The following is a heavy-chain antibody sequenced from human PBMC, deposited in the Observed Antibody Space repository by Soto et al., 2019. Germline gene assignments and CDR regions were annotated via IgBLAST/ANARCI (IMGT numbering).Heavy chain of an antibody. Sequence: QVQLVQSGTEVKKPGASVKVSCEASGYTLTSYALHWVRQAPGQGLEWMGWVNPGNDNTAYSRKFQGRVTITRDTTGSTVYMELRSLRSLDTAMYSCARGVVGFWTDGVFGYLGQGGLVSVS. J-gene: IGHJ4*02. CDR3: ARGVVGFWTDGVFGY. CDR2: VNPGNDNT. CDR1: GYTLTSYA. V-gene: IGHV1-3*01. D-gene: IGHD1-1*01.